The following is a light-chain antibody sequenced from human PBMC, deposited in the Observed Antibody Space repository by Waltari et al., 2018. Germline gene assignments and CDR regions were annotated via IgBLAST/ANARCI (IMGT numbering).Light chain of an antibody. CDR1: HDISSS. Sequence: DIQLTQSPSFLSASVGDRVTITCRASHDISSSLAWYQQKPGKAPNLLIYAASTLQSGVPSRFSGSGSGTEFALTISSLQPEDFATYFCQQRNNHPPLTFGGVTKVEIK. CDR2: AAS. CDR3: QQRNNHPPLT. V-gene: IGKV1-9*01. J-gene: IGKJ4*01.